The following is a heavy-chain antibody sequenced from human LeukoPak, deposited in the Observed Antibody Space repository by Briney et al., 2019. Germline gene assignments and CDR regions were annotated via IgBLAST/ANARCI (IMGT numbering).Heavy chain of an antibody. Sequence: ASVKVSCKASGGTFSSYAISWVRQAPGQALEWMGGIIPIFGTANYAQKFQGRVTITADKSTSTAYMELSSLRSEDTAVYYCAREGVAVAGTYFDYWGQGTLVTVSS. CDR3: AREGVAVAGTYFDY. CDR2: IIPIFGTA. V-gene: IGHV1-69*06. D-gene: IGHD6-19*01. CDR1: GGTFSSYA. J-gene: IGHJ4*02.